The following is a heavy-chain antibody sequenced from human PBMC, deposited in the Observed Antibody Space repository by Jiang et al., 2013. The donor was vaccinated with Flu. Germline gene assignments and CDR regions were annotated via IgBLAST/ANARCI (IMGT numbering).Heavy chain of an antibody. D-gene: IGHD3-10*01. CDR1: GFSLRIPKMG. V-gene: IGHV2-26*01. CDR3: ARNIDYYGSGAYDY. Sequence: LTLTCTVSGFSLRIPKMGVSWIRQPPGKALEWLAHVVSDDEKSYSPSVGTRVSISKDTSKSQVVLTMTNMVPMDTATYFCARNIDYYGSGAYDYWGQGILVTVSS. J-gene: IGHJ4*02. CDR2: VVSDDEK.